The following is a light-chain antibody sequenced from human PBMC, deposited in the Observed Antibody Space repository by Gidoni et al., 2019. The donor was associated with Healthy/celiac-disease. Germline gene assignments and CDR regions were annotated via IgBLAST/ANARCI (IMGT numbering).Light chain of an antibody. V-gene: IGLV3-1*01. J-gene: IGLJ2*01. CDR3: QAWDSSIVV. Sequence: SYELPQPPSVSVSPGQTASITCSGDKLGDKYACWYLQKPGQSPVLVIYQDNKRPSGIPERFSGSNSGNTATLTISGTQAMDEADYYCQAWDSSIVVFGGGTKLTVL. CDR2: QDN. CDR1: KLGDKY.